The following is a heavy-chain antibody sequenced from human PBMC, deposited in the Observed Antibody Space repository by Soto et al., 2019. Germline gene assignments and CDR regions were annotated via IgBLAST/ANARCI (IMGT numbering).Heavy chain of an antibody. CDR2: ISGSGGTT. Sequence: WGSLRLSCAASGFTFSSYGMSWVRQAPGKGLAWVSAISGSGGTTYYADSVKGRFTISRDNSKNTLYLQMNSLRAEDTAVYYRAKIKVTLGSFPHWGKRTPVPVSS. CDR1: GFTFSSYG. V-gene: IGHV3-23*01. D-gene: IGHD4-4*01. CDR3: AKIKVTLGSFPH. J-gene: IGHJ1*01.